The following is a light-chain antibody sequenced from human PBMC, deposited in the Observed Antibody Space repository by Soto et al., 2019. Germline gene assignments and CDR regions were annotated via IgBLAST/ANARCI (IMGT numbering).Light chain of an antibody. Sequence: QSALTQPPSASGSPGQSVTISCTGTSSDVGGYNYVSWYQQHPGKAPKLMIYEVSKRPSGVPDRFSGSKSGNTASLTVSGLQAEDEADYYCQSYDTRVFGPVFGVGTKVTVL. J-gene: IGLJ2*01. CDR2: EVS. CDR1: SSDVGGYNY. CDR3: QSYDTRVFGPV. V-gene: IGLV2-8*01.